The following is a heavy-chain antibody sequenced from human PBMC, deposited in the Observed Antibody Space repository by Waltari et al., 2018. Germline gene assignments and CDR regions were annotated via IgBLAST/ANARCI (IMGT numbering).Heavy chain of an antibody. D-gene: IGHD6-6*01. CDR3: ARDGSSSTEYFQH. J-gene: IGHJ1*01. CDR1: GGSISSGGYY. V-gene: IGHV4-31*03. CDR2: IYYSGST. Sequence: QVQLQESGPGLVKPSQTLSLTCTVSGGSISSGGYYWSWIRQHPGKGLEWIGYIYYSGSTYYNPSLKSRVTISVDTSKNQFALKLSSVTAADTAVYYCARDGSSSTEYFQHWGQGTLVTVSS.